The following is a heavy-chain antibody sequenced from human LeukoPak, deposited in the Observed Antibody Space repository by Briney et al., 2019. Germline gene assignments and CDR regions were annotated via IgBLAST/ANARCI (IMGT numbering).Heavy chain of an antibody. J-gene: IGHJ4*02. V-gene: IGHV3-21*01. Sequence: PGESLRLSCAASGFTFSSYAMSWVRQAPGKGLEWVSGISSSGSKIYYADSVKGRFTVSRDNAKTSLYLQMNSLRAEDTAVYYCARALEADYWGQGTLVTVSS. CDR1: GFTFSSYA. CDR2: ISSSGSKI. CDR3: ARALEADY.